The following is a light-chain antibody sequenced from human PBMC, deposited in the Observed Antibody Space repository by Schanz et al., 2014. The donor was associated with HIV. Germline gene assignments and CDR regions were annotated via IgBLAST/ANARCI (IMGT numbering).Light chain of an antibody. V-gene: IGLV2-14*03. CDR3: SSLSTSGAPL. Sequence: QSVLTQPASVSGSPGQSITVSCTGTNNDIGSYTYVAWYQQHPGKAPKVVVYGVFDRPSGVSNRFSGSKSGNTASLTIYDLQREDEADYYCSSLSTSGAPLFGTGTKLTVL. J-gene: IGLJ1*01. CDR2: GVF. CDR1: NNDIGSYTY.